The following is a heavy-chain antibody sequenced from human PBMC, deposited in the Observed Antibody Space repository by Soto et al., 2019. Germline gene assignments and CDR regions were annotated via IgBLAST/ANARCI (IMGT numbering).Heavy chain of an antibody. V-gene: IGHV3-23*01. J-gene: IGHJ4*02. CDR3: AKELVTPYYFDY. CDR1: GFTFSSYA. CDR2: ISGSGGST. Sequence: RRLSCAASGFTFSSYAMSWVRRAPGKGLEWVSAISGSGGSTYYADSVKGRFTISRDNSKNTLYLQMNSLRAEDTAVYYCAKELVTPYYFDYWGQGTLVTVSS. D-gene: IGHD2-21*02.